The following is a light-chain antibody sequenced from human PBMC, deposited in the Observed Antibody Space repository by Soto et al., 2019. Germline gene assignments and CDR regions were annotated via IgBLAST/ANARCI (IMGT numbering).Light chain of an antibody. Sequence: IQMTQSPSTLSASIGDRVTITCRASQGISSWLAWYQQKPGKAPKIMIYAASSLQGGVPSRFSGSGSGTEFTLTISSLQPEDFATYYCQQASSFPPTFGQGTRLEIK. CDR3: QQASSFPPT. J-gene: IGKJ5*01. V-gene: IGKV1-12*01. CDR2: AAS. CDR1: QGISSW.